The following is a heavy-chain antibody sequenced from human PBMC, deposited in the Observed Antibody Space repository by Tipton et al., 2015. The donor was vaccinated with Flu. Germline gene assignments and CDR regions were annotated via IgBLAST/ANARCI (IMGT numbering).Heavy chain of an antibody. V-gene: IGHV4-39*01. CDR2: IYSSGST. CDR3: ARRDYSNYVSDPKSRFDP. D-gene: IGHD4-11*01. J-gene: IGHJ5*02. CDR1: GGSISSSSDY. Sequence: TLSLTCNVSGGSISSSSDYWGWIRQPPGKGLEWIGTIYSSGSTYFNPSLRSRVTISVDTSKNQFSLRLSSVTAADTAVYYCARRDYSNYVSDPKSRFDPWGQGILVTVSS.